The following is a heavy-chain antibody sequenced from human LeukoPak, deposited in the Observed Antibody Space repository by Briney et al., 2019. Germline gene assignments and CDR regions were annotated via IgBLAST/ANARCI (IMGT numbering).Heavy chain of an antibody. Sequence: PSETLSLTCADYGGSFSGYYWSWIRQPPGKGLEWIGEINHSGSTNYNPSLKSRVTISVDTSKNQFSLKLSSVTAADTAVYYCARGGARYFDWSTRNWFDPWGQGTLVTVSS. D-gene: IGHD3-9*01. CDR3: ARGGARYFDWSTRNWFDP. CDR2: INHSGST. CDR1: GGSFSGYY. J-gene: IGHJ5*02. V-gene: IGHV4-34*01.